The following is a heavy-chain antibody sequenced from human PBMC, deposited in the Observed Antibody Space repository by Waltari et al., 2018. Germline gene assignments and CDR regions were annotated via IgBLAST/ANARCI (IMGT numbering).Heavy chain of an antibody. CDR1: GGSLSSSSYS. CDR3: ASEVRGVTRNQTLIDY. V-gene: IGHV4-39*07. J-gene: IGHJ4*02. D-gene: IGHD3-10*01. Sequence: QLQLQESGPGLVKPSETLSLTCPVSGGSLSSSSYSWGWIRQPPGKGLEWIGSIYYSGSTYYNPSLKSRVTISVDTSKNQFSLKLSSVTAADTAVYYCASEVRGVTRNQTLIDYWGQGTLVTVSS. CDR2: IYYSGST.